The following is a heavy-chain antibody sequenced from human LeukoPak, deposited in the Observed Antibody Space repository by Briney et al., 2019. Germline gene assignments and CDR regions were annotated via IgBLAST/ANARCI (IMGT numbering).Heavy chain of an antibody. Sequence: GGSLRLSCAASGFTFSDYYMSWIRQAPGKGLEWVSYISDSSGYTKDADSVKGRFTISRDDAKKSLYLQMNSLRAEDTAVYYCARDRVGGSYVFDVWGQGTMVTVSS. J-gene: IGHJ3*01. V-gene: IGHV3-11*06. CDR3: ARDRVGGSYVFDV. D-gene: IGHD1-26*01. CDR2: ISDSSGYT. CDR1: GFTFSDYY.